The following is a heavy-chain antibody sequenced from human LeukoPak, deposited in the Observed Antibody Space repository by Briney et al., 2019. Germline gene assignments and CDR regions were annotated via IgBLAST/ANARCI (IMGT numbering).Heavy chain of an antibody. J-gene: IGHJ5*02. Sequence: SETLSLTCAVYGGSFSGYYRSWIRQPPGKGLEWIGEINHSGSTNYNPSLKSRVTISVDTSKNQFSLKLSSVTAADTAVYYCARGRLIVVVPAASRGKYNWFDPWGQGTLVTVSS. CDR1: GGSFSGYY. CDR2: INHSGST. D-gene: IGHD2-2*01. V-gene: IGHV4-34*01. CDR3: ARGRLIVVVPAASRGKYNWFDP.